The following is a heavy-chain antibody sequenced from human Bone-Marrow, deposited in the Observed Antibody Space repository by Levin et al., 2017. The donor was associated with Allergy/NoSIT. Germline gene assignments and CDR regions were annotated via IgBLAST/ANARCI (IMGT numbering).Heavy chain of an antibody. J-gene: IGHJ4*02. CDR1: GFAFSYYT. V-gene: IGHV3-21*01. Sequence: RTGGSLRLSCIASGFAFSYYTSHWVRQAPGKGLEWVSSISSDSHHIYYADSVKGRFTISRDNAKNSLFLQMNSLRAEDTATYYCVTFAGDWSFDSWGQGTLVIVSS. CDR2: ISSDSHHI. CDR3: VTFAGDWSFDS. D-gene: IGHD2-21*02.